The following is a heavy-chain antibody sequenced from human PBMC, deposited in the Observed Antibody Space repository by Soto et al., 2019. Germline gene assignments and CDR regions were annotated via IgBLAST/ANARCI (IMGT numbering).Heavy chain of an antibody. CDR3: ARGAESLDY. Sequence: SETLSLTCTVSGGSISSYYWSWIRQPPGKGLEWIGYIYYSGSTNYNPSLKSRVTISVDTSKNQFSLKLSSVTAADTAVYYCARGAESLDYWCQGPLVTVSS. CDR1: GGSISSYY. CDR2: IYYSGST. J-gene: IGHJ4*02. V-gene: IGHV4-59*01.